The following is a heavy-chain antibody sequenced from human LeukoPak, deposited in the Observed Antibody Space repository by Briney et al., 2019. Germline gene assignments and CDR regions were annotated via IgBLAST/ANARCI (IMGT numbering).Heavy chain of an antibody. CDR3: ARGIDDSSGYYQDY. CDR2: IYYSGST. Sequence: SETLSLTCTVSGDSISSYYWSWIRQPPGKGLEWIGYIYYSGSTNYNPSLKSRVTVSVDTSKNQFSLKLSSVTAADTAVYYCARGIDDSSGYYQDYWGQGTLVTVSS. D-gene: IGHD3-22*01. CDR1: GDSISSYY. J-gene: IGHJ4*02. V-gene: IGHV4-59*01.